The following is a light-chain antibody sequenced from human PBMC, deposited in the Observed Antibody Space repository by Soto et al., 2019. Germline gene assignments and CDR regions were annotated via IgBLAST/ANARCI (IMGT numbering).Light chain of an antibody. V-gene: IGKV3-11*01. Sequence: EIVLTQSPATLSLSPGERATLSCRASQSVSVYLAWYQQKPGQAPRLLIYDASNRATGIPARFSGSGSGTDFTLTISSREPEDFAVYYCQQRSKWPPLTFGGGTKVEIK. J-gene: IGKJ4*01. CDR3: QQRSKWPPLT. CDR1: QSVSVY. CDR2: DAS.